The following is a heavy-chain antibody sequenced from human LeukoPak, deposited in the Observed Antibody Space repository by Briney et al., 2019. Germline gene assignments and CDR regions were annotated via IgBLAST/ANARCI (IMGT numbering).Heavy chain of an antibody. J-gene: IGHJ6*04. CDR3: ARDIRYYGSGDYYYYGMDV. V-gene: IGHV4-59*01. D-gene: IGHD3-10*01. CDR2: IYYSGST. Sequence: SETLSLTCTVSGGSISSYYWSWIRQPSGKGLEWIGYIYYSGSTNYNPSLKSRVTISVDTSKNQFSLKLSSVTAADTAVYYCARDIRYYGSGDYYYYGMDVWGKGTTVTVSS. CDR1: GGSISSYY.